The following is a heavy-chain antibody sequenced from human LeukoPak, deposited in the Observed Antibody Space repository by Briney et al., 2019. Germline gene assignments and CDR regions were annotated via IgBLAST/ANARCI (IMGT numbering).Heavy chain of an antibody. CDR2: IKKKSDGGTT. V-gene: IGHV3-15*01. D-gene: IGHD6-19*01. J-gene: IGHJ4*02. Sequence: PGGSLRLSCAASGFTFSNAWMTWVRQAPGKGLEWVGHIKKKSDGGTTDYAAPVKGRFTISRDDSKDTLYLQLNSLKTEDTAVYYCTTVRQWLAQALGYWGQGTLVTVSS. CDR1: GFTFSNAW. CDR3: TTVRQWLAQALGY.